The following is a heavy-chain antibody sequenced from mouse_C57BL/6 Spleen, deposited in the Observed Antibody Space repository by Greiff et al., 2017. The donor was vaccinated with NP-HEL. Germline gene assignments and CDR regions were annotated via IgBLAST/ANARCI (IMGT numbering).Heavy chain of an antibody. CDR1: GYSFTDYN. CDR2: INPNYGTT. J-gene: IGHJ3*01. D-gene: IGHD1-1*01. Sequence: VQLKQSGPELVKPGASVKISCKASGYSFTDYNMNWVKQSNGKSLEWIGVINPNYGTTSYNQKFKGKATLTVDQSSSTAYMQLNSLTSEDSAVYYGARSGYYGSSYDWFAYWGQGTLVTVSA. CDR3: ARSGYYGSSYDWFAY. V-gene: IGHV1-39*01.